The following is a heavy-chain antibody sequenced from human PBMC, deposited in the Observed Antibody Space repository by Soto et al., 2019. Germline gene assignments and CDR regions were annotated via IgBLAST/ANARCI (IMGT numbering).Heavy chain of an antibody. CDR2: ISGSGGST. CDR3: AKEVWGSYRLFDY. V-gene: IGHV3-23*01. J-gene: IGHJ4*02. D-gene: IGHD3-16*02. CDR1: GFTFSSYA. Sequence: EVQLLESGGGLVQPGGSLRLSCAASGFTFSSYAMSWVRQAPGKGLEWVSAISGSGGSTYYADSVKGRFTISXDNSKNXXXXXXNSLRAEDTAVYYCAKEVWGSYRLFDYCGQGTLVTVSS.